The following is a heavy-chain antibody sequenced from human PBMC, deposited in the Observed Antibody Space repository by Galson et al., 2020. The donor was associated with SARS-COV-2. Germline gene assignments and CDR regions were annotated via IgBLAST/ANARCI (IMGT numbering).Heavy chain of an antibody. V-gene: IGHV3-11*04. CDR3: ARFQSGSYDVDYYYYMDV. CDR2: ISRSGSTI. D-gene: IGHD1-26*01. Sequence: GESLKISCAASGFTFSDYYMSWIRQAPGKGLEWVSYISRSGSTIYYADSVKGRFTISRDNAKNSLYLQMNSLRAEDTAVYYCARFQSGSYDVDYYYYMDVWGKGTTVTISS. CDR1: GFTFSDYY. J-gene: IGHJ6*03.